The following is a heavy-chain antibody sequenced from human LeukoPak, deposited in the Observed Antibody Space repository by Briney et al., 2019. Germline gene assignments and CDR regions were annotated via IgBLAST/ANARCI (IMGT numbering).Heavy chain of an antibody. D-gene: IGHD3-22*01. Sequence: SETLSLTCTVSGGSISSYYWSWIRQPPGKGLEWIGYIYYSGSTNYNPSLKSRVTISVDTSKNQFSLKLSSVTAADTAVYYCARGTEEYYYDSSGYYYVIDCWGQGTLVTVSS. CDR2: IYYSGST. CDR3: ARGTEEYYYDSSGYYYVIDC. V-gene: IGHV4-59*01. J-gene: IGHJ4*02. CDR1: GGSISSYY.